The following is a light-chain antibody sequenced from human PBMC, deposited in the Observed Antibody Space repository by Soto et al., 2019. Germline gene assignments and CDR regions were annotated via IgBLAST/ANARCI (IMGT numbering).Light chain of an antibody. CDR2: GAS. Sequence: EIVMTQSPATLSVSPGERATLSCRASQSVSSNLAWYQQRPGQAPRLLIYGASTRATGIPDRFSGSGSGTEFTLTISILQSEDFAVYYCQQYYNWPPWTFGQGTKLEIK. CDR1: QSVSSN. V-gene: IGKV3-15*01. J-gene: IGKJ2*02. CDR3: QQYYNWPPWT.